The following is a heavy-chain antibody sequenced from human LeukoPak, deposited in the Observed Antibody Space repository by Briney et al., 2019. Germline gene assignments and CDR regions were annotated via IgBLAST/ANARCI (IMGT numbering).Heavy chain of an antibody. D-gene: IGHD3-22*01. CDR3: ARDLGQYYDTSDNWFDP. J-gene: IGHJ5*02. CDR2: ISSSSSYI. CDR1: GFTFSSYS. V-gene: IGHV3-21*01. Sequence: TGGSLRLSCAASGFTFSSYSMNWVRQAPGKGLEWVSSISSSSSYIYYADSVKGRFTISRDNAKNSLYLQMNSLRAEDTAVYYCARDLGQYYDTSDNWFDPWGQGTLVTVSS.